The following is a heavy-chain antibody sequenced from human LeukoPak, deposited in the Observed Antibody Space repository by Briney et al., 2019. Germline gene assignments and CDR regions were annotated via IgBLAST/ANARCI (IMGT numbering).Heavy chain of an antibody. CDR3: ARERPYTA. CDR1: GFTFSSYW. D-gene: IGHD2-2*02. Sequence: GGSLRLSCAASGFTFSSYWMHWVRQAPGKGLVWVSLINTDGSSTSYADSVKGRFTISRDNAKNTLYLQMNSLRAEDTAVYYCARERPYTAWGQGTLVTVSS. V-gene: IGHV3-74*01. CDR2: INTDGSST. J-gene: IGHJ5*02.